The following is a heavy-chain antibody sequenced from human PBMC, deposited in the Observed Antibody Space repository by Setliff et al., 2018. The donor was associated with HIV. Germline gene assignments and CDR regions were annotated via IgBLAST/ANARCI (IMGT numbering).Heavy chain of an antibody. D-gene: IGHD2-15*01. Sequence: PSETLSLTCTVSGGSISSYYWSWIRQPPGKGLEWIGYIYYRGSTNYNPSLKSRVTISVDTSKNQFSLKVSSVTAADTAVYYCARDLEGGSRWVWFDPWGQGTLVTVSS. V-gene: IGHV4-59*01. CDR3: ARDLEGGSRWVWFDP. CDR2: IYYRGST. J-gene: IGHJ5*02. CDR1: GGSISSYY.